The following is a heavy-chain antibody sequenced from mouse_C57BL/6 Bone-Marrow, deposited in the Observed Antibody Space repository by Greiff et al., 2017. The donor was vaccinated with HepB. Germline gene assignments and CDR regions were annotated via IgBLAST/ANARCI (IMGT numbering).Heavy chain of an antibody. V-gene: IGHV1-64*01. CDR2: IHPNSGST. CDR1: GYTFTSYW. J-gene: IGHJ4*01. Sequence: QVQLQQPGAELVKPGASVKLSCKASGYTFTSYWMHWVKQRPGQGLEWIGMIHPNSGSTNYNEKFKSKATLTVDKSSSTAYMQLSSLTSEDSAVYYCARKEPGTGAMDYGGQGTSVTVSS. D-gene: IGHD4-1*01. CDR3: ARKEPGTGAMDY.